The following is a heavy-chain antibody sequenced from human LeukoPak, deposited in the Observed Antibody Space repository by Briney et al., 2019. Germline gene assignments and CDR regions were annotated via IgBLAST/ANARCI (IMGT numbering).Heavy chain of an antibody. CDR3: ARGGAPILWFGESYMDV. Sequence: ASVKVSCKASGSTFTDYYMHWVRQAPGQGLEWMGWISAYNGNTNYAQKLQGRVTMTTDTSTSTAYMELRSLRSDDTAVYYCARGGAPILWFGESYMDVWGKGTTVTVSS. CDR2: ISAYNGNT. J-gene: IGHJ6*03. D-gene: IGHD3-10*01. CDR1: GSTFTDYY. V-gene: IGHV1-18*04.